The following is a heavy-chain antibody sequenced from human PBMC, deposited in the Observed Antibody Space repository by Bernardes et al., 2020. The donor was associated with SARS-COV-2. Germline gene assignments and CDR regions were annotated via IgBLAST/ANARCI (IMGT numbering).Heavy chain of an antibody. V-gene: IGHV3-48*03. J-gene: IGHJ4*02. CDR2: ISSSGSTI. Sequence: GGSLRLSCAASGFTFSSYEMNWVRQAPGKGLEWVSYISSSGSTIYYADSVKGRFTISRDNAKNSLYLQMNSLRAEDTAVYYCATYQLLWPIEYWGQGTLVTVSS. CDR1: GFTFSSYE. D-gene: IGHD2-2*01. CDR3: ATYQLLWPIEY.